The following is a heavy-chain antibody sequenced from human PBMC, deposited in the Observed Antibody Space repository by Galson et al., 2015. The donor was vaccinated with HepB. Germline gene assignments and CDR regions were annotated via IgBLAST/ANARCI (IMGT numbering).Heavy chain of an antibody. V-gene: IGHV4-39*07. J-gene: IGHJ4*02. CDR1: GGSISSSSYY. D-gene: IGHD6-13*01. CDR3: ARSSSSWYWD. CDR2: IYYSGST. Sequence: SETLSLTCTVSGGSISSSSYYWGWIRQPPGKGLEWIGSIYYSGSTYYNPSLKSRVTISVDTTKNQFSLKLSSVTAADTAVYYCARSSSSWYWDWGQVTLVTVSS.